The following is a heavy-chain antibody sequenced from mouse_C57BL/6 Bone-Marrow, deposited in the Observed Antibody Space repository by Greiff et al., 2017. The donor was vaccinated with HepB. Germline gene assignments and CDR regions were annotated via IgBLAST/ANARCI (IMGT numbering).Heavy chain of an antibody. CDR3: AKNYYYGSNHWYFDV. V-gene: IGHV2-5*01. CDR1: GFSLTSYG. Sequence: VKLVESGPGLVQPSQSLSITCTVSGFSLTSYGVHWVRQSPGKGLEWLGVIWRGGSTDYNAAFMSRLSIIKDNSKSQVFFKMNILPADDAAIYYCAKNYYYGSNHWYFDVWGTGTTVTVSS. J-gene: IGHJ1*03. D-gene: IGHD1-1*01. CDR2: IWRGGST.